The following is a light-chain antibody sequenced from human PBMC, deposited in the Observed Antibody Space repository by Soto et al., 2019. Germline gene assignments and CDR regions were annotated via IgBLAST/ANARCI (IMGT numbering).Light chain of an antibody. CDR2: EVS. CDR3: SSYTSSSTRG. CDR1: SSDVGGYNY. Sequence: QSALTQPASVSGSPGQSITISCTGTSSDVGGYNYVSWYQHHPGKAPELMIFEVSNRPSGVSHRFTGSKSGNKASLTISGLQTEDEGDYYGSSYTSSSTRGFGTGTKVTVL. V-gene: IGLV2-14*01. J-gene: IGLJ1*01.